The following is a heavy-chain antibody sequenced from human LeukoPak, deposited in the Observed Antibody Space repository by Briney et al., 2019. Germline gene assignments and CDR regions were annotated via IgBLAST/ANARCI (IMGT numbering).Heavy chain of an antibody. D-gene: IGHD2-8*01. CDR1: GFTFSSYG. CDR2: ISYDGSNK. V-gene: IGHV3-30*03. J-gene: IGHJ4*02. Sequence: GGSLRLSCAASGFTFSSYGMHWVRQAPGKGLEWVAVISYDGSNKYYADSVKGRFTISRDNAKDTLHLQMNSLRAEDTAVYYCARSAVCTCFDYWGQGTLVTVSS. CDR3: ARSAVCTCFDY.